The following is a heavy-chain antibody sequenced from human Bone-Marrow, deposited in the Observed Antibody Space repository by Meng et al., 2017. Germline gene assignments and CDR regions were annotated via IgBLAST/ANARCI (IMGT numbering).Heavy chain of an antibody. CDR1: GFTFSSYA. D-gene: IGHD5-24*01. CDR2: ISYDGSNK. CDR3: TSGGVEMATIGWYFDL. V-gene: IGHV3-30*01. Sequence: SLRLSCAASGFTFSSYAMHWVRQAPGKGLEWVAVISYDGSNKYYADSVKGRFTISRDNSKNTLYLQMNSLRAEDTAVYYCTSGGVEMATIGWYFDLWGRGTLVTVSS. J-gene: IGHJ2*01.